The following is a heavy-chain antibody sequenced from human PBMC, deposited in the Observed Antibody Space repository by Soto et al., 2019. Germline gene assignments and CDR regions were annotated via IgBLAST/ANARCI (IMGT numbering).Heavy chain of an antibody. J-gene: IGHJ6*02. CDR3: ARGSLLVPAAFFYYYGMDV. Sequence: QVQLVESGGGVVQPGRSLRLSCAASGFTGSSYAMHWVRQAPCKGLEWVAVISYDGSNKYYADSVKGRFTISRDNSKNTLYLHMNSLRAEDTAVYYCARGSLLVPAAFFYYYGMDVWGQGTTVTVSS. V-gene: IGHV3-30-3*01. CDR2: ISYDGSNK. D-gene: IGHD2-2*01. CDR1: GFTGSSYA.